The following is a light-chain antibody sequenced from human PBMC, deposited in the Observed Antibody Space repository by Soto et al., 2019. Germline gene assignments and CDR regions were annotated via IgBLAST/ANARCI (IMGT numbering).Light chain of an antibody. CDR1: NIGSKS. Sequence: SYELTQPPAVSVAPGKTASVDCGGSNIGSKSVHWYQKKSGQARVLVMYYDSDRPSGIPERFYGSNSGNTATLTISRVEAGDEADYYCQVWDISSGHVVFGGGTKLTVL. CDR2: YDS. V-gene: IGLV3-21*01. CDR3: QVWDISSGHVV. J-gene: IGLJ3*02.